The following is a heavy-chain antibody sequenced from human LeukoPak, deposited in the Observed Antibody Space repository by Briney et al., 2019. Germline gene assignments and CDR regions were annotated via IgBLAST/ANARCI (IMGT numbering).Heavy chain of an antibody. V-gene: IGHV3-21*01. Sequence: PGGSLSLSCAAYGLTFSSYSMNWVRQAPGTGMEWVSSISSSSSYIYYADSVKGRFTISRDNAKNSLYLKMNSLRAEDTAVYYCWDQQPSNWGQGTMVTVSS. CDR2: ISSSSSYI. CDR3: WDQQPSN. J-gene: IGHJ3*01. D-gene: IGHD6-13*01. CDR1: GLTFSSYS.